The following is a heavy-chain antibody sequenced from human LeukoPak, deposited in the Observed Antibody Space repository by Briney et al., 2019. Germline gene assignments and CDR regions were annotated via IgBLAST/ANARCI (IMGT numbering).Heavy chain of an antibody. V-gene: IGHV1-18*01. CDR1: GYTLTNYG. CDR2: ISPYNGNT. CDR3: ARGGPFQSSSWTVYYFDY. D-gene: IGHD6-13*01. J-gene: IGHJ4*02. Sequence: ASVKVSCKASGYTLTNYGVSWVRQAPGQGLEWMGWISPYNGNTNSAQKLQGRVTMTTDTSTSTAYMDLRSLRSDDTAVYYCARGGPFQSSSWTVYYFDYWGQGTLVTVSS.